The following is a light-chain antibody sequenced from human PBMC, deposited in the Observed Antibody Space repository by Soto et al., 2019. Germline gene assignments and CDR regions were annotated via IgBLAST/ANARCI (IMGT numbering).Light chain of an antibody. J-gene: IGLJ3*02. V-gene: IGLV2-14*01. CDR2: DVS. Sequence: QSVMTQPACVSGSSGQSITVSCTGTSSDVGGYNYVSWYQQHPGKAPKLMIYDVSNRPSGVSNRFSGSKSGNTASLTISGLQAEDEADYYCSSYTSSSTLVFGGGTKLTVL. CDR1: SSDVGGYNY. CDR3: SSYTSSSTLV.